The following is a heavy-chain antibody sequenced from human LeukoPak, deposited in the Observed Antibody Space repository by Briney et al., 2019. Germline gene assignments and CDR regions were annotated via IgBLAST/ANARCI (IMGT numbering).Heavy chain of an antibody. J-gene: IGHJ4*02. V-gene: IGHV1-2*02. D-gene: IGHD3-22*01. CDR2: INPNSGGT. CDR1: GYTFTGYY. CDR3: AAHYYDSSGPFDY. Sequence: AASVKVSCKASGYTFTGYYMHWVRQAPGQGLEWMGWINPNSGGTNYAQKFQGRVTMTRDTSISTAYMELSRLRSDDTAVYYCAAHYYDSSGPFDYWGQGTLVTVSS.